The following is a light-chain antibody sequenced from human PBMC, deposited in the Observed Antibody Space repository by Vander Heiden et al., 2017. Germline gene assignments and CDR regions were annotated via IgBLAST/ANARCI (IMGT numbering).Light chain of an antibody. CDR1: QSSNSW. CDR2: KAC. CDR3: QQYNSYDTWT. V-gene: IGKV1-5*03. J-gene: IGKJ1*01. Sequence: DIQMTQSPSTLSASVGDRVTITCRASQSSNSWWAWYQKKPGKATNLLIDKACSVGSGVPTRCSGSGSGTEFTLTSSSLQADDVANYYCQQYNSYDTWTFGQGTKVEIK.